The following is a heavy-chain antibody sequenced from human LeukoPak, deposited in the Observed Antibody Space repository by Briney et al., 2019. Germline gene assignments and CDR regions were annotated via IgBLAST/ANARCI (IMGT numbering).Heavy chain of an antibody. J-gene: IGHJ4*02. CDR2: ISGSGGNT. D-gene: IGHD4-23*01. V-gene: IGHV3-23*01. CDR1: GFTFRSYA. CDR3: SKGNGGNSRTYFDY. Sequence: GGSLTHSCAASGFTFRSYAMSWVRQAPGKGLEWVSAISGSGGNTYYADSVKGRFTNSRHNSNNTLYLQINSLRAENTAVYYCSKGNGGNSRTYFDYWGQGTLVTVSS.